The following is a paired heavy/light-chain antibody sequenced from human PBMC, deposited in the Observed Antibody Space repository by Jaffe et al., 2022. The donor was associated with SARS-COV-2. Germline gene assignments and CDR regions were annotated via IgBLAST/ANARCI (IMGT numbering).Light chain of an antibody. J-gene: IGKJ2*01. V-gene: IGKV1-5*03. CDR3: QQYHRYVT. Sequence: DIQMTQSPSTLSASIGDRVTITCRASQSVSDWLAWYQQKPGKAPNLLISKASNLERGVPSRFSGSGSETEFTLTISSLQPDDFATYYCQQYHRYVTFGQGTKVEIK. CDR2: KAS. CDR1: QSVSDW.
Heavy chain of an antibody. CDR2: IYWDDDK. CDR1: GFSLSSGGVG. CDR3: AHTPVVESHGSYYYYYYMDI. J-gene: IGHJ6*03. V-gene: IGHV2-5*02. Sequence: QITLKESGPALVKPTQTLTLTCTFSGFSLSSGGVGVGWIRQPPGKALEWLAFIYWDDDKRYSASLKSRLTITKDTSNNQVVLTMTNMDPVDTATYYCAHTPVVESHGSYYYYYYMDIWGKGTTVTVSS. D-gene: IGHD2-15*01.